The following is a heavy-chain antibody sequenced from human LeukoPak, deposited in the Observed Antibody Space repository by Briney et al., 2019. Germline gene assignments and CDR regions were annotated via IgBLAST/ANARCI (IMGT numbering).Heavy chain of an antibody. V-gene: IGHV3-23*01. D-gene: IGHD2-21*01. CDR1: GFTFSSYA. CDR3: APSREFRFDF. CDR2: ISDNGGST. J-gene: IGHJ4*02. Sequence: GGSLRLSCAASGFTFSSYAGNWVRQAPGKGLEWVSTISDNGGSTYYADSVKGRFTISRDNSKNTLYLQMSSLRAEDTALYYCAPSREFRFDFWGQGFLVTVSS.